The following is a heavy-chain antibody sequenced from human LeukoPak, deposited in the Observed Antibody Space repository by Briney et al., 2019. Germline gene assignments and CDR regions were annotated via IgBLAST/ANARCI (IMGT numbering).Heavy chain of an antibody. V-gene: IGHV4-34*01. CDR2: IDHSGST. Sequence: SETLSLTCAVYGGSFSGYYWSWIRQPPGKGLEWIGEIDHSGSTNYNPSLKSRVTISVDTSKNQFSLKLSSVTAANTAVYYCARMVSFDYWGQGTLVTVSS. J-gene: IGHJ4*02. CDR1: GGSFSGYY. D-gene: IGHD5-18*01. CDR3: ARMVSFDY.